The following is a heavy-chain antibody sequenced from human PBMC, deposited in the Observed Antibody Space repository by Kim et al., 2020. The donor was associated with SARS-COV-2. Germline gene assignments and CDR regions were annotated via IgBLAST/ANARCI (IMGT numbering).Heavy chain of an antibody. CDR2: MNPNSGNT. J-gene: IGHJ6*03. D-gene: IGHD6-13*01. Sequence: ASVKVSCKASGYTFTSYDINWVRQATGQGLEWMGWMNPNSGNTGYAQKFQGRVTMTSNTSISTAYMELSSLRSEDTAVYYCARGHSQARYYYYYMDVWGKGTTVTVSS. V-gene: IGHV1-8*01. CDR3: ARGHSQARYYYYYMDV. CDR1: GYTFTSYD.